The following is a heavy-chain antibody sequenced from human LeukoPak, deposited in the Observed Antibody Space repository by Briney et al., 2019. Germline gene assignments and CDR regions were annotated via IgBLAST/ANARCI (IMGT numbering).Heavy chain of an antibody. CDR3: ARLPIAAAGNY. D-gene: IGHD6-13*01. J-gene: IGHJ4*02. V-gene: IGHV3-74*01. CDR1: GFTFSSYW. CDR2: INSDGSST. Sequence: GGSLRLSCAASGFTFSSYWMHWVRQAPGKGLVWVSRINSDGSSTSYADSVKGRFTISRDNAKNTLYLQMNSLRAEDTAVYYCARLPIAAAGNYRGQGTLVTVSS.